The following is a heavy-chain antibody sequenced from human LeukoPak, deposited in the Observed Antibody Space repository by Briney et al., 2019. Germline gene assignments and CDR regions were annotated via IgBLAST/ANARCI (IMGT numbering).Heavy chain of an antibody. CDR1: EFGFSTYS. V-gene: IGHV3-21*04. CDR2: ISSSSSYI. D-gene: IGHD2-21*02. CDR3: AKDGIVVVTAIPNWFDP. J-gene: IGHJ5*02. Sequence: NPGGSLRLSCAAPEFGFSTYSMNWVRQAPGKGLEWVSSISSSSSYIYYADSVKGRFTISRDNSKNTLYLQMNSLRAEDTAVYYCAKDGIVVVTAIPNWFDPWGQGTLVTVSS.